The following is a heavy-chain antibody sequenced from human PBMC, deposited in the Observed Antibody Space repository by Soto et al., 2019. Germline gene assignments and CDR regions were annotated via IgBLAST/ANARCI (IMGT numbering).Heavy chain of an antibody. Sequence: ASVKVSCKASGYTFTSYYMHWVRQAPGQGLEWMGIINPSGGSTSYAQKFQGRVTMTRDTSTSTVYMELSSLRSEDTAVYYCARVQVVPAARGVYYFDYWGQGTLVTVSS. CDR2: INPSGGST. J-gene: IGHJ4*02. D-gene: IGHD2-2*01. V-gene: IGHV1-46*03. CDR3: ARVQVVPAARGVYYFDY. CDR1: GYTFTSYY.